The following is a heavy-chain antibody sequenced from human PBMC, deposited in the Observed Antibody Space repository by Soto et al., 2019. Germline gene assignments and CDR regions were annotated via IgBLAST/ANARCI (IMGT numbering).Heavy chain of an antibody. Sequence: PGGSLRLSCAIFESTVSRDWMNWVRQAPGKGQERVAHINQDGSEKYYVDSVKGRFTISRDNAKKSLYLQLNSLRPADTAMYYCSGGGGDDFWGQGTLVTVSS. CDR3: SGGGGDDF. D-gene: IGHD3-16*01. CDR2: INQDGSEK. CDR1: ESTVSRDW. V-gene: IGHV3-7*04. J-gene: IGHJ4*02.